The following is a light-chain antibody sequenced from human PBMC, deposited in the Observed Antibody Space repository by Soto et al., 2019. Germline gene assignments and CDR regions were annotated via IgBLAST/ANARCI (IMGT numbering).Light chain of an antibody. Sequence: EVVLTQSPGTLSFSPGERATLSCRASQSVSSYLAWYQQKPGQAPRLLIYDASNRATGIPDRFSGSGSGTDFTLTISRLEREDFAVYYCQQYGSSPRTFGQGTKVDIK. CDR1: QSVSSY. V-gene: IGKV3-20*01. CDR2: DAS. CDR3: QQYGSSPRT. J-gene: IGKJ1*01.